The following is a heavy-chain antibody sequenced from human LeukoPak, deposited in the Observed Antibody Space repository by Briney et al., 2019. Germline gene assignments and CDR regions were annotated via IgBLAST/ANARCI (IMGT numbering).Heavy chain of an antibody. CDR1: GGSISSYY. CDR3: ARDEGGYYDSSGYYFDY. V-gene: IGHV4-4*07. D-gene: IGHD3-22*01. CDR2: IYTSGST. J-gene: IGHJ4*02. Sequence: SETLSLTCPVSGGSISSYYWSWIRQPAGKGLEWIGRIYTSGSTNYNPSLKSRVTMSVDTSKNQFSLKLSSVTAADTAVYYCARDEGGYYDSSGYYFDYWGQGTLVTVSS.